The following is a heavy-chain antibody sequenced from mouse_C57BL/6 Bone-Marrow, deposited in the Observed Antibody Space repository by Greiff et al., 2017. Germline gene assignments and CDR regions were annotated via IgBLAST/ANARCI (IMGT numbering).Heavy chain of an antibody. D-gene: IGHD1-1*01. J-gene: IGHJ2*01. CDR2: INPNNGGT. CDR3: AREAITTVPYYFDY. Sequence: EVKLLESGPELVKPGASVKMSCKASGYTFTDYNMHWVKQSHGKSLEWIGYINPNNGGTSYTQKFKGKATLTVNKSSSTAYMELRSLTSEDSAVYYCAREAITTVPYYFDYWGQGTTLTVSS. V-gene: IGHV1-22*01. CDR1: GYTFTDYN.